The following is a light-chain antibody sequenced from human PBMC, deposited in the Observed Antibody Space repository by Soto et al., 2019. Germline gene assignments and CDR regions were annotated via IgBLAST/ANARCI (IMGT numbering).Light chain of an antibody. CDR3: QTWVTGIHI. Sequence: QAVVTQSPSASASLGASVKLTCTLSSGHSNYAIAWHQQQPEKGPRFLMKLNSDGSHSKGDGIPDRFSDSSSGAERYLTISTLQSEDEADYYCQTWVTGIHIFGGGTKLTVL. CDR1: SGHSNYA. J-gene: IGLJ2*01. V-gene: IGLV4-69*01. CDR2: LNSDGSH.